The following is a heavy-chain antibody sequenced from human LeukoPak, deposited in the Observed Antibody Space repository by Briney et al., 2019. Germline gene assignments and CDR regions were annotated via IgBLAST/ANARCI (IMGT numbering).Heavy chain of an antibody. Sequence: SETLSLTCIVSGGSISSYYWSWIRQPPGKGLEWIGYIYYSGSTSYNPSLKSRVTISVDTSKNQFSPKLSSVTAADTAVYYCARGLMMAVAGRGEFHYWGQGTLVTVSS. CDR2: IYYSGST. V-gene: IGHV4-59*01. J-gene: IGHJ4*02. D-gene: IGHD6-13*01. CDR3: ARGLMMAVAGRGEFHY. CDR1: GGSISSYY.